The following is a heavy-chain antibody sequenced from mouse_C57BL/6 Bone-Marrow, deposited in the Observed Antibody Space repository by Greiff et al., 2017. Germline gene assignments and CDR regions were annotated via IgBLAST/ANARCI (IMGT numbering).Heavy chain of an antibody. V-gene: IGHV1-50*01. D-gene: IGHD2-14*01. CDR3: ARFRSYFDY. CDR2: IDPSDSYT. J-gene: IGHJ2*01. Sequence: QVQLKESGAELVKPGASVKLSCKASGYTFTSYWMQWVKQRPGQGLEWIGEIDPSDSYTNYNQKFKGKATLTVDTSSSTAYMQLSSLTSEDSAVYYCARFRSYFDYWGQGTTLTVSS. CDR1: GYTFTSYW.